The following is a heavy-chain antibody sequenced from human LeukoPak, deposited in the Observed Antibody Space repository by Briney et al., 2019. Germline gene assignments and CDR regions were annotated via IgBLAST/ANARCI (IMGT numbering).Heavy chain of an antibody. CDR2: IYYSGST. CDR1: GGSISSYY. J-gene: IGHJ4*02. CDR3: AGSLRITMVRGVIMSILGDY. Sequence: SQTLSLTCTVSGGSISSYYWSWIRQPPGKGLEWIGYIYYSGSTNYNPSLKSRVTISVDTSKNQFSLKLSSVTAADTAVYYCAGSLRITMVRGVIMSILGDYWGQGTLVTVSS. D-gene: IGHD3-10*01. V-gene: IGHV4-59*12.